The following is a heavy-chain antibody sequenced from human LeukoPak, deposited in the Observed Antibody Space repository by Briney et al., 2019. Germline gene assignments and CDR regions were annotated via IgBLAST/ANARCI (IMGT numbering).Heavy chain of an antibody. J-gene: IGHJ4*02. V-gene: IGHV1-2*02. CDR3: ARAMSGDLFDY. D-gene: IGHD3-10*01. CDR1: GYTFTDHY. CDR2: MNAYSGTT. Sequence: GASVKVSCRASGYTFTDHYIHWMRQAPGQGPEWMDWMNAYSGTTNYREKFKGRVTLTRDTSTRTAYMELSGLRSDDAAVYFCARAMSGDLFDYWGQGTLVTVTS.